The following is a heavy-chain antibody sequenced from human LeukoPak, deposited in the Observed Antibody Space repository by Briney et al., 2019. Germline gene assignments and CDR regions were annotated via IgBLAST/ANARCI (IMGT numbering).Heavy chain of an antibody. CDR1: GFTFSSYG. V-gene: IGHV3-30*02. CDR2: IRYDGSSK. J-gene: IGHJ4*02. D-gene: IGHD4-11*01. CDR3: AKGGLTVMEGY. Sequence: GGSLRLSCAASGFTFSSYGMHWVRQAPGKGLEWVAFIRYDGSSKYYADSVKGRFTISRDNSKNTLYLQMNSLRAEDTAVYYCAKGGLTVMEGYWGQGTLVTVSS.